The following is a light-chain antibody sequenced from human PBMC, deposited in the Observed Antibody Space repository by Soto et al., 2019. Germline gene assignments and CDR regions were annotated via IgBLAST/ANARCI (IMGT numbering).Light chain of an antibody. J-gene: IGLJ3*02. CDR1: ISNLGSNF. CDR3: AAWDDSLSGVV. V-gene: IGLV1-47*01. Sequence: QSVLTQPPSASGTPGQRVTISCSGSISNLGSNFIYWYQQLPGAAPKLIISRNNERPSGVPDRFSGSKSGTSASLAISGLRSEDEADYHCAAWDDSLSGVVFGGGTKVTVL. CDR2: RNN.